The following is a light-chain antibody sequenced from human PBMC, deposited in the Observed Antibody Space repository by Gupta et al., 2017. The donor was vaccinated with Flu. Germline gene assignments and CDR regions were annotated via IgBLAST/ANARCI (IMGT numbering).Light chain of an antibody. CDR3: QQRSNWPPRYT. V-gene: IGKV3-11*01. CDR1: QSVSSH. CDR2: DAS. Sequence: EIVLTQTPANLFLSPGERATLSCRDSQSVSSHLAWYQQKPGQAPRLLIYDASTSAAGVPARFSGSGCGSDFSLTISSLVPEDFAVYYCQQRSNWPPRYTFGQGTKLEIK. J-gene: IGKJ2*01.